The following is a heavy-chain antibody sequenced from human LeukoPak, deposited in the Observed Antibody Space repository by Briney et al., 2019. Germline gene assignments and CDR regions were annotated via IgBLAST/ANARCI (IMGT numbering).Heavy chain of an antibody. V-gene: IGHV4-39*07. J-gene: IGHJ4*02. D-gene: IGHD3-10*01. CDR3: ARDHILRGFNYRRYFDH. Sequence: SETLSLTCAVSGVSVTTFDTDYWGWIRQPPGKTLEWVGSVSYRGKSYFTPSLLSRAFISLDTSRNQFSLTVASVTAADTAIYYCARDHILRGFNYRRYFDHWGQGILVAVSS. CDR2: VSYRGKS. CDR1: GVSVTTFDTDY.